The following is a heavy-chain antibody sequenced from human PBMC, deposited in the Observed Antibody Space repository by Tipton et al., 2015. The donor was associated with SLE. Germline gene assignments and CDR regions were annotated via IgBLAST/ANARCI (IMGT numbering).Heavy chain of an antibody. CDR2: INHSGST. Sequence: TLSLTCTVSGGSISSGGYSWSWIRQPPGKGLEWIGYINHSGSTNYNPSLKSRVTISVDTSKNQFSLKLSSVSAADTAVYYCASGYSSSWPFDYWGQGTLVTVSS. J-gene: IGHJ4*02. CDR3: ASGYSSSWPFDY. CDR1: GGSISSGGYS. V-gene: IGHV4-30-2*01. D-gene: IGHD6-13*01.